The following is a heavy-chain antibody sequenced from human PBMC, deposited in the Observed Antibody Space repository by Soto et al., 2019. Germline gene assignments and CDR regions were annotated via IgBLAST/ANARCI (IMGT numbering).Heavy chain of an antibody. CDR1: GFTTGIYG. J-gene: IGHJ4*02. D-gene: IGHD3-3*01. V-gene: IGHV3-30*18. CDR2: ISYAGSNK. Sequence: GVPRRLSWAGSGFTTGIYGMQWVRAAPGKGLEWVAVISYAGSNKYYADSVKGRFTISRDNSKNTLYLQMNSLRAEDTAVYYCAKERAYYAFWSSPAYWGQG. CDR3: AKERAYYAFWSSPAY.